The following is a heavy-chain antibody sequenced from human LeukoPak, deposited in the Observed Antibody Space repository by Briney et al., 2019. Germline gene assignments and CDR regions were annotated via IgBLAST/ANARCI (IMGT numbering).Heavy chain of an antibody. CDR3: ARAVYGAYIGY. CDR1: GFTVSSNY. D-gene: IGHD3-10*01. Sequence: GGSLRLSCAASGFTVSSNYMSWVRQAPGKGLEWVSVIYSGGSTYYADSVKGRFTISRDNSKNTLYLQMNSLRAEDTAVYYCARAVYGAYIGYWGQGTLVTVSS. J-gene: IGHJ4*02. CDR2: IYSGGST. V-gene: IGHV3-53*01.